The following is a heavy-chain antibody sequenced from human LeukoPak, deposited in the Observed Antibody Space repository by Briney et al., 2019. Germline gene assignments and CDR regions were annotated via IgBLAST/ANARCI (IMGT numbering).Heavy chain of an antibody. CDR3: ARSMIVEGRYYFDY. Sequence: GASVKVSCKASGYTFTSYYLHWVRQAPGQGLEWMGRINPSGSSSSYAQKFQGRVTMTTDTSTSTVYMELRSLRSEDTALYYCARSMIVEGRYYFDYWGQGTLVTVSS. CDR1: GYTFTSYY. V-gene: IGHV1-46*01. J-gene: IGHJ4*02. D-gene: IGHD3-22*01. CDR2: INPSGSSS.